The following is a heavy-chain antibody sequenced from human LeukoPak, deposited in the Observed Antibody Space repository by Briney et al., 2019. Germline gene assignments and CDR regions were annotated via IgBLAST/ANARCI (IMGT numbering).Heavy chain of an antibody. V-gene: IGHV1-8*01. J-gene: IGHJ6*02. Sequence: ASVKVSCKASGYSLTSFDINWVRQGSGQGLEWMGWMNPKRGNTGYAPTFQGRVTITRDTSIDTAFMELSSLRPDDTAVYYCARGGSSSSYYNNYGMDGWGQGTTITVSS. D-gene: IGHD6-13*01. CDR2: MNPKRGNT. CDR1: GYSLTSFD. CDR3: ARGGSSSSYYNNYGMDG.